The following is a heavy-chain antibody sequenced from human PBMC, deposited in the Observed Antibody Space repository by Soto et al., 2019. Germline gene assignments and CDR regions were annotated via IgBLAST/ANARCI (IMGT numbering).Heavy chain of an antibody. CDR2: ISYDGSNK. J-gene: IGHJ4*02. CDR3: ATSMITFGGVDY. CDR1: GFTFSSYG. Sequence: QVQLVESGGGVVQPGRSLRLSCAASGFTFSSYGMHWVRQAPGKGLEWVAVISYDGSNKYYADSVKGRFTISRDNSKNTLYLQMNSLRAEDTAVYYCATSMITFGGVDYWAQGTLVTVSS. V-gene: IGHV3-30*03. D-gene: IGHD3-16*01.